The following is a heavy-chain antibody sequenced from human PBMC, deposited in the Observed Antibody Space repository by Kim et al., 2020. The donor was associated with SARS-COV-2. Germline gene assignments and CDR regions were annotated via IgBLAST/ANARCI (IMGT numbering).Heavy chain of an antibody. Sequence: SETLSLTCTVSGDSLSSYYWSWNRQPAGKGLEWIGRIYTSGRTNYNPSLHSRVTMSVDMSKNQFSLKLSSVTAADTAVYYCSSVLGHWGQRTLVTASS. V-gene: IGHV4-4*07. J-gene: IGHJ4*02. CDR1: GDSLSSYY. CDR2: IYTSGRT. CDR3: SSVLGH.